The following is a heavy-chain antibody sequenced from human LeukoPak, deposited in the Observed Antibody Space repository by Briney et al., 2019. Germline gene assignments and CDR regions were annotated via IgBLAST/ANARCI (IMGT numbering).Heavy chain of an antibody. CDR1: GYTFTSYG. D-gene: IGHD6-13*01. Sequence: GASVKVSCKASGYTFTSYGISWVRQAPGQGLEWMGWLSAYNGNTNYAQKLQGRVTMTTDTSTSTAYMELRSLRSDDTAVYYCARDLRVAAANEEFDYWGQGTLVTVSS. CDR3: ARDLRVAAANEEFDY. J-gene: IGHJ4*02. CDR2: LSAYNGNT. V-gene: IGHV1-18*01.